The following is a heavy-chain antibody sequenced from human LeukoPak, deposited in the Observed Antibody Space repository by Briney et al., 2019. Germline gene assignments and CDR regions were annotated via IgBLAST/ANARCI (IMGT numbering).Heavy chain of an antibody. J-gene: IGHJ3*02. CDR2: IIPILGIA. D-gene: IGHD6-13*01. CDR3: AKSGAAAALESDAFDI. CDR1: GGTFSSYA. Sequence: SVKVSCKASGGTFSSYAISWVRQAPGQGLEWMGRIIPILGIANYAQKFQGRVTITADKSTSTAYMELSSLRSEDTAVYYCAKSGAAAALESDAFDIWGQGTMVTVSS. V-gene: IGHV1-69*04.